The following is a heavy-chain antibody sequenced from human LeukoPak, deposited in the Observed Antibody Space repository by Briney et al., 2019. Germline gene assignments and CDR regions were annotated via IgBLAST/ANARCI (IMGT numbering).Heavy chain of an antibody. CDR1: GFTFSSYA. V-gene: IGHV3-23*01. D-gene: IGHD5-24*01. J-gene: IGHJ4*02. CDR3: AKRGRDGYNYPFDY. CDR2: TSGSGGST. Sequence: GGSLRLSCAASGFTFSSYAMSWVRQAPGKGREWVSATSGSGGSTYYADSVKGRFTICRDNSKNTLYLQMNSLRAEDTAVYYCAKRGRDGYNYPFDYWGQGTLVTVSS.